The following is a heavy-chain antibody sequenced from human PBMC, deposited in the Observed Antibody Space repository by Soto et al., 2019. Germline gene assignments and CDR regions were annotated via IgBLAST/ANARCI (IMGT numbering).Heavy chain of an antibody. D-gene: IGHD6-6*01. CDR2: ISSSSSTI. Sequence: GGSLRLSCAASGFTFSSYSMNWVRQAPGKGLEWVSYISSSSSTIYYADSVKGRLPISRDNAKNSLYLQMNSLRAEDTAVYYCARDRTKTLIAARGYWFDPWGQGTLVTVSS. CDR1: GFTFSSYS. CDR3: ARDRTKTLIAARGYWFDP. V-gene: IGHV3-48*01. J-gene: IGHJ5*02.